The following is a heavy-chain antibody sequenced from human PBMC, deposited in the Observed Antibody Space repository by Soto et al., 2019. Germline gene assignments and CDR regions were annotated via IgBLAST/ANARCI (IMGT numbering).Heavy chain of an antibody. CDR1: GYSFTSYW. V-gene: IGHV5-51*01. CDR3: ARHGYALAAAHLCLGAFDI. D-gene: IGHD6-13*01. Sequence: GESLKISCKGSGYSFTSYWIGWVRQMPGKGLEWMGIIYPGDSDTRYSPSFQGQVTISADKSISTAYLQWSSLKASDTAMYYCARHGYALAAAHLCLGAFDIWGQGTMVNVSS. CDR2: IYPGDSDT. J-gene: IGHJ3*02.